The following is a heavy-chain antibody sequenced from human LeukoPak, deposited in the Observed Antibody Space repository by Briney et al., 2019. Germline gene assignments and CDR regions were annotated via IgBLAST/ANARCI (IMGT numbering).Heavy chain of an antibody. J-gene: IGHJ6*03. CDR2: IIPILGIA. D-gene: IGHD1-26*01. CDR3: ARSLGATTGYYYYYYMDV. CDR1: GGTFSSYT. Sequence: SVKVSCKASGGTFSSYTISWVRQAPGQGLEWMGRIIPILGIANYAQKLQGRVTITADKSTSTAYMALSSLRSEDTAVYYCARSLGATTGYYYYYYMDVWGKGTTVTVSS. V-gene: IGHV1-69*02.